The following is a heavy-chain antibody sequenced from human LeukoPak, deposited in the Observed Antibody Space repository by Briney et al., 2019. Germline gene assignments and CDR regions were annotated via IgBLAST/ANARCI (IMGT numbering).Heavy chain of an antibody. Sequence: SETLSLTCTVSGGSISSGDYYWSWIRQPPGKGLEWIGYIYYSGSTYYNPSLKSRVTISVDTSKNQFSLKLSSVTAADTALYYCARDRVAAAGPYYYYGMDVWGQGTTVTVSS. V-gene: IGHV4-30-4*01. CDR1: GGSISSGDYY. J-gene: IGHJ6*02. CDR3: ARDRVAAAGPYYYYGMDV. CDR2: IYYSGST. D-gene: IGHD6-13*01.